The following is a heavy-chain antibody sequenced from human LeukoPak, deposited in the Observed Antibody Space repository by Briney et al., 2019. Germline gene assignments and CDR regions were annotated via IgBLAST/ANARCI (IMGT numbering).Heavy chain of an antibody. CDR2: IVVGSGNT. V-gene: IGHV1-58*01. CDR3: AADLYGSGQSMGAFDI. CDR1: GFTFTSSA. D-gene: IGHD3-10*01. Sequence: LVKVSCKASGFTFTSSAVQWVRQARGQRLEWIGWIVVGSGNTNYAQKFQERVTITRDMSTSTAYMELSSLRSEDTAVYYCAADLYGSGQSMGAFDIWGQGTMVTVSS. J-gene: IGHJ3*02.